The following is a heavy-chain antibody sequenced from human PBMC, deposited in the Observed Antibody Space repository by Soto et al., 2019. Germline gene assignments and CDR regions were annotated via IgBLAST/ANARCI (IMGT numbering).Heavy chain of an antibody. CDR1: GGSISSGGYY. CDR2: IYYSGST. J-gene: IGHJ6*02. D-gene: IGHD3-3*01. V-gene: IGHV4-31*03. Sequence: SETLSLTCTVSGGSISSGGYYWSWIRQHPGKGLEWIGYIYYSGSTYYNPSLKSRVTISVDTSKNQFSLKLSSVTAADTAVYYCALKGGGYYNRLYGMDVWGQGTTVTVSS. CDR3: ALKGGGYYNRLYGMDV.